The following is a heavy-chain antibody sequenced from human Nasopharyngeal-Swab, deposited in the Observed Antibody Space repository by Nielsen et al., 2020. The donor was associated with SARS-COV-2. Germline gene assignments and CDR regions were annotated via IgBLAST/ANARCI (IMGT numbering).Heavy chain of an antibody. Sequence: SETLSFTCTVSGGSISSSIYYWCWIRQPPGKGLEWIGSIYYSGSTYYNPSLKSRVTISVDTSKNQFSLQLSSVTAADTAVYYCVGSSWYGDYYYYYGMDVWGQGTTVTVSS. CDR1: GGSISSSIYY. V-gene: IGHV4-39*07. CDR2: IYYSGST. J-gene: IGHJ6*02. CDR3: VGSSWYGDYYYYYGMDV. D-gene: IGHD6-13*01.